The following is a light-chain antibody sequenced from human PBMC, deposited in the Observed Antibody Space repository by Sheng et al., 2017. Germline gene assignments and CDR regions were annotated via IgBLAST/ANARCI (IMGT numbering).Light chain of an antibody. CDR2: APS. J-gene: IGKJ1*01. CDR1: QSISSY. V-gene: IGKV1-39*01. CDR3: QQYNSYFRT. Sequence: QLTQSPSSLSASVGDRVTITCRASQSISSYLNWYQQKPGKAPKLLIYAPSSLQSGVPTRFSGSGSGTDFTLTISSLQPDDFATYYCQQYNSYFRTFGQGTKVEIK.